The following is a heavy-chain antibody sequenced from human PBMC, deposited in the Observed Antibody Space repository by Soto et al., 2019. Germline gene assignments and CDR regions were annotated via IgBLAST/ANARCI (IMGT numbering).Heavy chain of an antibody. V-gene: IGHV1-69*01. D-gene: IGHD2-2*02. CDR3: GRGSFRSTSCYKEYYFDL. Sequence: QVQLVQSAAEVKKPGSSVTVSCKASGGTFSGYAISWVRQAPGQGLEWMGEIIPMFGTSNYAQKVQGRVTITADDSTITAYMEQSSLRSEDTAVYYCGRGSFRSTSCYKEYYFDLWGQGTLVTVPS. CDR2: IIPMFGTS. J-gene: IGHJ4*02. CDR1: GGTFSGYA.